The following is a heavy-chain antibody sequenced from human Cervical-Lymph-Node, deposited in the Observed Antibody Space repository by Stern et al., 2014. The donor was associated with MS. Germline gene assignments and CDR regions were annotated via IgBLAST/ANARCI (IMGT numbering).Heavy chain of an antibody. Sequence: EVQLVESGGGLVPPGGSLRLSCAPSGFTFSNYAMSWIRQAPGKGLEWISSLSGSGGNTFYADSVKGRFTISRDNSKNTLEMQMNSLRAEDSALYYCTKGFTVTGTGYGVDVWGQGTTVTVSS. CDR1: GFTFSNYA. CDR2: LSGSGGNT. D-gene: IGHD6-19*01. V-gene: IGHV3-23*04. J-gene: IGHJ6*02. CDR3: TKGFTVTGTGYGVDV.